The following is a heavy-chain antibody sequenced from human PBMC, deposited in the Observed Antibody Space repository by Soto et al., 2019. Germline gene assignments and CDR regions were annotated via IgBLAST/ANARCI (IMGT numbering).Heavy chain of an antibody. Sequence: PSETLSLTCTVSGGSISSYYWSWIRQPPGKGLEWIGFISYSGSAYYNPSLKSRVTISVDTSKNQFSLKLSSVTAADTAVYYCARLGGSFAVPHFDYWGQGTLVTVSS. D-gene: IGHD1-26*01. CDR3: ARLGGSFAVPHFDY. CDR2: ISYSGSA. V-gene: IGHV4-59*08. J-gene: IGHJ4*02. CDR1: GGSISSYY.